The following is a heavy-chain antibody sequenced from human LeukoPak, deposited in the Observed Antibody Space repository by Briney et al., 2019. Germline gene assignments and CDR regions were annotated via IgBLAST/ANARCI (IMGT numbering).Heavy chain of an antibody. V-gene: IGHV4-4*02. D-gene: IGHD6-19*01. CDR3: ASHMAVPGTRGFDD. J-gene: IGHJ4*02. Sequence: SETLSLTCAVFDDSIYTNKWWSWVRQPPGKGLEWIGEVSQTGTTYYDPSLTGRITISVDRSRNQFSLTLRSATPADTGVYYCASHMAVPGTRGFDDWGQGIPVTVSS. CDR2: VSQTGTT. CDR1: DDSIYTNKW.